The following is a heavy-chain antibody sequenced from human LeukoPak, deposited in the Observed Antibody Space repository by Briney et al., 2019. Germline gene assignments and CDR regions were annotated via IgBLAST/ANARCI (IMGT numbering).Heavy chain of an antibody. CDR3: ARGGGGYYYDSSGYPPLDH. CDR1: GGSISSYY. J-gene: IGHJ4*02. CDR2: IYYSGGT. D-gene: IGHD3-22*01. Sequence: PSETLSLTCTVSGGSISSYYWSWIRQPPGKGLEWIGYIYYSGGTNYNPSLKSRATISVDTTKNQFSLKLSSVTAADTAVYYCARGGGGYYYDSSGYPPLDHWGQGTLVTVSS. V-gene: IGHV4-59*01.